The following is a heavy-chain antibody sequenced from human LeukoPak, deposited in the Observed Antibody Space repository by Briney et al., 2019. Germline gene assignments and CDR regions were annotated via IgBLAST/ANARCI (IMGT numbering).Heavy chain of an antibody. CDR1: GGSISSSSYY. Sequence: PSETLSLTCAVSGGSISSSSYYWGWIRQPPGKGLEWIGSIYYSGSTYYNPSLESRVTISVDTSKNQFSLKLSSVTAADTAVYYCASISRFGEFYYFDYWGQGTLVTVSS. J-gene: IGHJ4*02. V-gene: IGHV4-39*07. D-gene: IGHD3-10*01. CDR2: IYYSGST. CDR3: ASISRFGEFYYFDY.